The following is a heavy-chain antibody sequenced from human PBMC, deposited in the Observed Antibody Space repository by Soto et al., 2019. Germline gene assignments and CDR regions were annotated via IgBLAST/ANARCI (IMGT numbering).Heavy chain of an antibody. CDR1: GGSISSSSYY. CDR3: ARLPYYYDSSGYYSFDY. J-gene: IGHJ4*02. Sequence: SETLSLTCTVSGGSISSSSYYWGWIRQPPGKGLEWIGSIYYSGSTYYNPSLKSRVTISVDTSKNQFSLKLSSVTAADTAVYYCARLPYYYDSSGYYSFDYWGQGTPVTVSS. CDR2: IYYSGST. V-gene: IGHV4-39*01. D-gene: IGHD3-22*01.